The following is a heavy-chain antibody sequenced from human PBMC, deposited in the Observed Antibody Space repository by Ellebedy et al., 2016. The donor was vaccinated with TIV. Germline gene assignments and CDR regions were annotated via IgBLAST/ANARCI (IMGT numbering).Heavy chain of an antibody. CDR2: ISAYNGNT. CDR3: ARDLRSIAARDDY. D-gene: IGHD6-6*01. CDR1: GYTFTSYG. V-gene: IGHV1-18*01. J-gene: IGHJ4*02. Sequence: ASVKVSCKASGYTFTSYGISWVRQPPGQGLEWMGWISAYNGNTNYAQKLQGRVTMTTDTSTSTAYMELRSLSSGDTVVYYCARDLRSIAARDDYWGQGTLVTVSS.